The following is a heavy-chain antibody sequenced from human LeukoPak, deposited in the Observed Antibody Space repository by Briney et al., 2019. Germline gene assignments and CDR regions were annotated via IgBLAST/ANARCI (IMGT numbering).Heavy chain of an antibody. J-gene: IGHJ4*02. CDR2: ISSTSSTI. CDR3: ARDPAPDY. V-gene: IGHV3-48*02. Sequence: PGGSLRLSCAGSGFTFSNYWMSWVRQAPGKGLEWVSFISSTSSTIYYADSVKGRFTISRDNAKNSLYLQMNSLRDEDTAVYYCARDPAPDYWGQGTLVTVSS. CDR1: GFTFSNYW.